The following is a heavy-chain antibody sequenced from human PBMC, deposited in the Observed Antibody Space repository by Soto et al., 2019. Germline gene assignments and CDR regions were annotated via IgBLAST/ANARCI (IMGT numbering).Heavy chain of an antibody. D-gene: IGHD6-13*01. J-gene: IGHJ4*02. Sequence: QLQLQESGLGLVKSSETLSLTCTVSGGSISGSGYYWGWIRQPPGKGLEWIGSIYYSGSTFNTPSLKSRVTMSVDTPQNQFSLVLSSATAADTAVYYCARHRVPYSSNWSFDSWGQGTLVTVSS. CDR2: IYYSGST. V-gene: IGHV4-39*01. CDR3: ARHRVPYSSNWSFDS. CDR1: GGSISGSGYY.